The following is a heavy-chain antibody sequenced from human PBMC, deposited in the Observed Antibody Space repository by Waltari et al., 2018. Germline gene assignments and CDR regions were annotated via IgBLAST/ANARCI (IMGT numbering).Heavy chain of an antibody. Sequence: EVQLVESGGVVVQPGGSLRLSCAASGFTFDDYAMHWVRQAPGKGLGWVSLISWDGGSTYYADSVKGRFTISRDNSKNSLYLQMNSLRAEDTALYYCAKGASPYGSGSYFDYWGQGTLVTVSS. J-gene: IGHJ4*02. V-gene: IGHV3-43D*03. CDR1: GFTFDDYA. D-gene: IGHD3-10*01. CDR2: ISWDGGST. CDR3: AKGASPYGSGSYFDY.